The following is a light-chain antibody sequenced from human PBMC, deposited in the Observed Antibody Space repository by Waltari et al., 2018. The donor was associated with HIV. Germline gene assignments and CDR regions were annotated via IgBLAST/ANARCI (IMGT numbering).Light chain of an antibody. Sequence: QSALTQPPSASGSPGQSVTIHCPGTSSDVGAYNYVSWFQQPPGKAPKLMIYDVTKRPSGVPDRFSGSKSGNTASLTVSGLQAEDEADYYCASHAGSKDVFGGGTRLTVL. J-gene: IGLJ2*01. CDR1: SSDVGAYNY. CDR2: DVT. V-gene: IGLV2-8*01. CDR3: ASHAGSKDV.